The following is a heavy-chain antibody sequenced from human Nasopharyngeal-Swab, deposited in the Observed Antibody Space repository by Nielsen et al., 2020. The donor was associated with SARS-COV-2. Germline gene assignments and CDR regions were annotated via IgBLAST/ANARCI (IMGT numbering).Heavy chain of an antibody. Sequence: GGSLRLSCAASGFTFSSYSMNWVRQAPGKGLEWVSSISSSSYIYYADSVKGRFTISRDNAKNSLYLQMNSLRAEDTAVYYCARLTYYYDSSGYEGEHYYYYYGMDVWGQGTTVTVSS. D-gene: IGHD3-22*01. CDR2: ISSSSYI. V-gene: IGHV3-21*01. J-gene: IGHJ6*02. CDR1: GFTFSSYS. CDR3: ARLTYYYDSSGYEGEHYYYYYGMDV.